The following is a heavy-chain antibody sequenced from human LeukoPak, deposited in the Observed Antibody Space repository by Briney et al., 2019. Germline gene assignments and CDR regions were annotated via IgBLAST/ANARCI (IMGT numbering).Heavy chain of an antibody. J-gene: IGHJ5*02. CDR3: ARLTVTTYNWFDP. CDR2: ISSSGSTI. V-gene: IGHV3-48*03. Sequence: QPGGSLRLSCAASGFTFSSYEMNWVRQAPGKGLEWVSYISSSGSTIYYADSVKGRFTISRDNAKNSLYLQMNSLRAEDTAVYYCARLTVTTYNWFDPWGQGTLVTVSS. D-gene: IGHD4-17*01. CDR1: GFTFSSYE.